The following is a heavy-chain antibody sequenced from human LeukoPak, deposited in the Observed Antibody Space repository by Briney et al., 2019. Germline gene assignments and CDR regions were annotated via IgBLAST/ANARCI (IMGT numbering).Heavy chain of an antibody. CDR3: ARSAWMDV. J-gene: IGHJ4*02. Sequence: SDTLSVTCTVSGGSMTDYYWNWIRQPPGQGLEWIGYISASGTTNYNPYLMSRVTISVEPSKNQFSLKLSSVTAADTAVYYCARSAWMDVWGQGTLVTVSS. V-gene: IGHV4-4*09. CDR2: ISASGTT. CDR1: GGSMTDYY. D-gene: IGHD1-1*01.